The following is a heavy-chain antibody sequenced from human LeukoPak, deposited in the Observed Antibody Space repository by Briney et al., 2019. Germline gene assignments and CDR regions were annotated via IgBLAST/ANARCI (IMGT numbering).Heavy chain of an antibody. Sequence: SETLSLTCTVSGASISSGGYYWGWIRQHPGKGLEWIGYIYYSASPYYSGSANYNPSLKSRLTISVDTSKNHFSLKVRSVTAADTAVYYCARGSVLRYFDRNGYFDYWGQGTLVTVSS. CDR2: YIYYSASPYYSGSA. CDR1: GASISSGGYY. CDR3: ARGSVLRYFDRNGYFDY. V-gene: IGHV4-39*07. D-gene: IGHD3-9*01. J-gene: IGHJ4*02.